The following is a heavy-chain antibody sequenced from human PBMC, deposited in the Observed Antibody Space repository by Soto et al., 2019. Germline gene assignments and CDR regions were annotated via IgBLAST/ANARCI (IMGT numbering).Heavy chain of an antibody. CDR2: IYYSGST. J-gene: IGHJ5*02. D-gene: IGHD1-26*01. CDR1: GGSISSGGYY. V-gene: IGHV4-31*03. Sequence: QVQLQESGPGLVKPSQTLSLTCTVSGGSISSGGYYWSWIHQHPGKGLEWIGYIYYSGSTYYNPSLKSRVTISVDTSKNQCALKLSSVTAADTAVYYCARDQVGATTGWFDPWGQGTLVTVSS. CDR3: ARDQVGATTGWFDP.